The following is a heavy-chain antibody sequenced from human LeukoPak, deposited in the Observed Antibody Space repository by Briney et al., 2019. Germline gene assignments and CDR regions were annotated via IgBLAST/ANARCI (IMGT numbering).Heavy chain of an antibody. CDR1: GYTFTGYY. CDR2: INPNSGGT. V-gene: IGHV1-2*06. CDR3: ARFSSGWYGGDYYYMDV. Sequence: ASVKVSCKASGYTFTGYYMHWVRQAPGQGLEWMGRINPNSGGTNYAQKFRGRVTMTRDTSISTAHMELSRLRSDDTAVYYCARFSSGWYGGDYYYMDVWGKGTTVTVSS. D-gene: IGHD6-19*01. J-gene: IGHJ6*03.